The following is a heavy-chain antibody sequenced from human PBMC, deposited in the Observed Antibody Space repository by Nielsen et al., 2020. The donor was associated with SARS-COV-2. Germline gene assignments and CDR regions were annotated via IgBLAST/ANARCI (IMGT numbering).Heavy chain of an antibody. D-gene: IGHD1-26*01. Sequence: GESLKISCAASGFIFTSHAMHWVRQAPGKGLEWVAVLSYDGRNQYYADSVKGRFTISRDNAKNSLYLQMNSLRAEDTAVYYCARDGIVGATAGLDYWGQGTLVTVSS. CDR1: GFIFTSHA. J-gene: IGHJ4*02. V-gene: IGHV3-30*03. CDR3: ARDGIVGATAGLDY. CDR2: LSYDGRNQ.